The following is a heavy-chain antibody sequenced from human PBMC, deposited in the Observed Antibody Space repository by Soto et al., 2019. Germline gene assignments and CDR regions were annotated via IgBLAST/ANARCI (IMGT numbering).Heavy chain of an antibody. D-gene: IGHD3-10*01. J-gene: IGHJ6*02. V-gene: IGHV1-69*01. Sequence: QVQLVQSGAEAKRPGSSVKVSCEASGGTFNNYAITWVRQAPGQGLEWMGGIIPMFGTNYAQKFQDRVTIAADESTGTAYMELSGLRSEDPAVYFCARPNSYGVTFHYYYGMDVWGQGTTVTVSS. CDR1: GGTFNNYA. CDR3: ARPNSYGVTFHYYYGMDV. CDR2: IIPMFGT.